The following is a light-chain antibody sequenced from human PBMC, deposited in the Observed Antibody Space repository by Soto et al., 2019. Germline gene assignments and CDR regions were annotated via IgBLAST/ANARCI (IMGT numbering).Light chain of an antibody. CDR1: QSVRSSY. J-gene: IGKJ2*01. V-gene: IGKV3-20*01. CDR3: QQYGGSPYT. Sequence: EIVLTQSPGTLSLSPGERATLSCRASQSVRSSYLAWYQQKPGQAPRLLIYGASSRATGIPDRFSGTGSGTDFTLTISRLEPDDFAVYYCQQYGGSPYTFGQGTKLEIK. CDR2: GAS.